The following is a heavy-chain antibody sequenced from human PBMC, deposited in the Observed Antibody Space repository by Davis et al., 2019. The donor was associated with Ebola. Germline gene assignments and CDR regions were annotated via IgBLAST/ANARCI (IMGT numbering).Heavy chain of an antibody. J-gene: IGHJ4*02. CDR2: IYYSGST. Sequence: MPSETLSLTCIVSGGAISRSNYYWGWIRQPPGKGLEWIGSIYYSGSTYYNPSLKSRVTISVDTSKNQFSLKLSSVTAADTAVYYCAIQIMGATRVFDYWGQGTVVTVSS. CDR3: AIQIMGATRVFDY. CDR1: GGAISRSNYY. D-gene: IGHD1-26*01. V-gene: IGHV4-39*01.